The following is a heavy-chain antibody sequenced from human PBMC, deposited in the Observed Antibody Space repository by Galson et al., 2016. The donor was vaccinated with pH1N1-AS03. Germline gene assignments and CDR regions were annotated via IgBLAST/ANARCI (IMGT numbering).Heavy chain of an antibody. Sequence: SVKVSCKASGYIFRTYVTHWVRQAPGQGLEWMGWINAGNGNTKYSQKFQDRVTITRDTSASTGYMELSSLSSEDTAVYYCARGGGGTDFWSNYYPGEMDVWGQGTTVTVSS. CDR2: INAGNGNT. V-gene: IGHV1-3*01. CDR3: ARGGGGTDFWSNYYPGEMDV. J-gene: IGHJ6*02. D-gene: IGHD3-3*01. CDR1: GYIFRTYV.